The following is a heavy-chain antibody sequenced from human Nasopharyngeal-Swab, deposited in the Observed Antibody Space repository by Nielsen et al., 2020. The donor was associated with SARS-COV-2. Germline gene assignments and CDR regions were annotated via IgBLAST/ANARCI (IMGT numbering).Heavy chain of an antibody. J-gene: IGHJ6*03. V-gene: IGHV3-30*18. CDR1: GFTFSSSG. CDR2: ISYDGSNE. CDR3: AKDLNSNFLNYMDV. D-gene: IGHD4-11*01. Sequence: GSLKISCAASGFTFSSSGMDWVRQAPGKGLEGVAVISYDGSNEYYGDSVKGRFTISRDNSKSTLYLQMNSLRAEDTAAYYCAKDLNSNFLNYMDVWGKGTTVSVSS.